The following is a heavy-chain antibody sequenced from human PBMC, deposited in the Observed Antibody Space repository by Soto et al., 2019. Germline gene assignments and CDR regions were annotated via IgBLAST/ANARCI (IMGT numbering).Heavy chain of an antibody. D-gene: IGHD3-10*01. J-gene: IGHJ4*02. Sequence: QVKLVESGGGAVQPGTSLRLSCAASGFSFSSFGMHWVRQAPGKGLEWVAVISYDVSNKDYVDSVKGRFTISRDNSKNLLYLKMNSLRAEDTAVYYCAGDWLGKYLDYWGQGTLVTVSS. CDR3: AGDWLGKYLDY. CDR2: ISYDVSNK. V-gene: IGHV3-33*01. CDR1: GFSFSSFG.